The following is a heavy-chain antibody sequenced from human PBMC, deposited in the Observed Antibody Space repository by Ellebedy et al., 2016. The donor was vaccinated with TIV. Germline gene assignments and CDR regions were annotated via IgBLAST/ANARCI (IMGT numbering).Heavy chain of an antibody. D-gene: IGHD3-10*01. CDR2: IYYSGST. Sequence: SETLSLXXTVSGGSISSGGYYWSWIRQPPGKGLEWIGYIYYSGSTNYNPSLKSRVTISVDTSKNQFSLKLSSVTAADTAVYYCARGPGGRGVITQHAPHHPFDYWGQGTLVTVSS. V-gene: IGHV4-61*08. CDR3: ARGPGGRGVITQHAPHHPFDY. J-gene: IGHJ4*02. CDR1: GGSISSGGYY.